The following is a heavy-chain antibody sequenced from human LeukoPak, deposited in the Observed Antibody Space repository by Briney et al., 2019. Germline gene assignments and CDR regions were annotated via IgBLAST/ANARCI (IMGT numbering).Heavy chain of an antibody. J-gene: IGHJ6*03. Sequence: SVKVSCKASGGTFGSYAISWVRQAPGQGLEWMGGIIPIFGTANYAQKFQGRVTITTDESTSTAYMELSSLRSEDTAVYYCARDRRGTIFGVVTERPYYYYYYYMDVWGKGTTVTVSS. D-gene: IGHD3-3*01. V-gene: IGHV1-69*05. CDR1: GGTFGSYA. CDR3: ARDRRGTIFGVVTERPYYYYYYYMDV. CDR2: IIPIFGTA.